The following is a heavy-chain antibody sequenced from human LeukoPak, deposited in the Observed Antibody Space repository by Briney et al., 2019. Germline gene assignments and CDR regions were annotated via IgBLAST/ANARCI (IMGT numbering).Heavy chain of an antibody. Sequence: PSETLSLTCTVSGGSISSYYWSWIQQPPGKGLEWIGCIYYSGSTNYNPSLKSRVTILVDTSNNQFSLKLTSLTAADTAVYYCARGRTGRTISFDYWGQGTLVTVSS. V-gene: IGHV4-59*01. CDR3: ARGRTGRTISFDY. CDR2: IYYSGST. D-gene: IGHD5-24*01. CDR1: GGSISSYY. J-gene: IGHJ4*02.